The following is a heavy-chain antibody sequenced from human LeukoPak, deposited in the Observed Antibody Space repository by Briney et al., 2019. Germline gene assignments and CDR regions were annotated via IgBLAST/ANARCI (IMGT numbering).Heavy chain of an antibody. V-gene: IGHV4-34*01. CDR1: GGSFSGYY. Sequence: PSETLSLTCAVYGGSFSGYYWIWIRHPPGKGREWIGEINHSGSTNYNPSRKSRVTISVDTSKNQFSLKLSSVTAADTAVYYCARVLRDFWSGYYPSYFDYWGQGTLVTVSS. J-gene: IGHJ4*02. D-gene: IGHD3-3*01. CDR3: ARVLRDFWSGYYPSYFDY. CDR2: INHSGST.